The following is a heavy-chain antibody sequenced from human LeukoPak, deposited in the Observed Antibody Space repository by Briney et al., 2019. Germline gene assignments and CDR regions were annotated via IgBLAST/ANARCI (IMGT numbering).Heavy chain of an antibody. CDR2: IWYDGSNK. V-gene: IGHV3-33*06. J-gene: IGHJ6*03. D-gene: IGHD3-22*01. Sequence: PGGSLRLSCAASGFTFSSYGMHWVRQAPGKGLEWVPVIWYDGSNKYYADSVKGRFTISRDNSKNTLYLQMNSLRAEDTAVYYCAKMGGDYDSSGQGVYYYYMDVWGKGTTVTVSS. CDR1: GFTFSSYG. CDR3: AKMGGDYDSSGQGVYYYYMDV.